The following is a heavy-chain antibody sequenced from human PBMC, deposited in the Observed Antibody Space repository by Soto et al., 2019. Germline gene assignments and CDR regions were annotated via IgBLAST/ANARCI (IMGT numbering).Heavy chain of an antibody. CDR3: AIDLWWYTH. Sequence: EVQLLESGGGLVQAGGSLRLSCTASGFTFSDDAMTWVRQAPGKGVGWVSGMGGGGSGAYYADSVKGRFTVSRANSKNTLFLQMDSLRAEDTAVYYCAIDLWWYTHWGQGTLVTVSS. V-gene: IGHV3-23*01. D-gene: IGHD2-15*01. J-gene: IGHJ4*02. CDR1: GFTFSDDA. CDR2: MGGGGSGA.